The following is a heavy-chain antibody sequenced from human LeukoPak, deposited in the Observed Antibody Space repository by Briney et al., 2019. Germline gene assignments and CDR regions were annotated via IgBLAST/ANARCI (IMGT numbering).Heavy chain of an antibody. D-gene: IGHD2-15*01. J-gene: IGHJ4*02. Sequence: PQSLSLTCTVSGGSISSGDYYWSWIRQPPGKGLEWIGYIYYSGSTYYNPSLKSRVTISVDTSKNQFSLKLSSVTAADTAVYYCARGNCSGGSCYWDYWGQGTLVTVSS. CDR2: IYYSGST. CDR3: ARGNCSGGSCYWDY. CDR1: GGSISSGDYY. V-gene: IGHV4-30-4*01.